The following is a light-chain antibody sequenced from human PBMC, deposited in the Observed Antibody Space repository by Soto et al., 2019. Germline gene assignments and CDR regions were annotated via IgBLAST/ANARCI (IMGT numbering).Light chain of an antibody. CDR3: QTWGTGIWV. CDR1: SGHSSSA. J-gene: IGLJ3*02. CDR2: LNSDGSH. Sequence: QLVLTQSPSASASLGASVKLTCTLSSGHSSSAIAWHQQQPEQGPRFLMKLNSDGSHSKGDGIPDRFSGSSSGAERYLTISSLQSEDEADYYCQTWGTGIWVFGGGTKLTVL. V-gene: IGLV4-69*01.